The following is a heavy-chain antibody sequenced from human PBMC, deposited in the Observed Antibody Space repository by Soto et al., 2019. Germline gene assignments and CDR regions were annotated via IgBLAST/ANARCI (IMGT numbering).Heavy chain of an antibody. CDR1: GGSVSSRSHF. CDR3: ARYDAESGSNKLDP. V-gene: IGHV4-61*01. D-gene: IGHD5-12*01. Sequence: QVQLQESGPGVVKPSDTLSVTCTVSGGSVSSRSHFWCWIRQPPGVGLQWIGYIYYTGNTNYSPSLKSRATLSVDTSRNQFSLRLTSVTAADTAIYYCARYDAESGSNKLDPWGQGTLVTVSS. J-gene: IGHJ5*02. CDR2: IYYTGNT.